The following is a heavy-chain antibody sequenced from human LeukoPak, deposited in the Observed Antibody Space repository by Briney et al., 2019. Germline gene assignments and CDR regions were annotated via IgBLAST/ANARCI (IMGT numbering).Heavy chain of an antibody. CDR2: IYYSGST. Sequence: SETLSLTCTVSGGSISSYYWSWIRQPPGKGLEWIGYIYYSGSTNYNPSLKSRVTISVDTSKNQFSLKLSSVTAADTAVYYCARGYCSSTSCPPVYWGQGTLVTVYS. J-gene: IGHJ4*02. V-gene: IGHV4-59*01. CDR3: ARGYCSSTSCPPVY. D-gene: IGHD2-2*01. CDR1: GGSISSYY.